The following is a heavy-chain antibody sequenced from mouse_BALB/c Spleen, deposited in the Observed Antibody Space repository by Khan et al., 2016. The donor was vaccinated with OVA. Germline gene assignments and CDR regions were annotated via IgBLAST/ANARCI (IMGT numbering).Heavy chain of an antibody. CDR3: VRDGAYHRNDGWFAY. J-gene: IGHJ3*01. Sequence: QVQLKQSGAELARPGASVKMSCKASGYTFTSYTIHWIKLRPGQGLEWIGYINPSNGYTNYNQKFRDKATLTAEKSSTTAYMQLSSLTSDDSAVYNCVRDGAYHRNDGWFAYWGQGTLVTVSA. CDR2: INPSNGYT. V-gene: IGHV1-4*01. D-gene: IGHD2-14*01. CDR1: GYTFTSYT.